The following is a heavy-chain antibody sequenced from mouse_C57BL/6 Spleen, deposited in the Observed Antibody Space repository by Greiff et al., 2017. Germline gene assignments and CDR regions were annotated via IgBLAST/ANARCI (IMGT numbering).Heavy chain of an antibody. D-gene: IGHD6-1*01. Sequence: VQLQQSGAELVRPGASVTLSCKASGYTFTDYEMHWVKQTPVHGLEWIGAIDPETGGTAYNQKFKGKAILTADKSSSTAYMELRSLTYEDSAVYYCTRPSAALRGWFAYWGQGTLVTVSA. V-gene: IGHV1-15*01. CDR1: GYTFTDYE. J-gene: IGHJ3*01. CDR3: TRPSAALRGWFAY. CDR2: IDPETGGT.